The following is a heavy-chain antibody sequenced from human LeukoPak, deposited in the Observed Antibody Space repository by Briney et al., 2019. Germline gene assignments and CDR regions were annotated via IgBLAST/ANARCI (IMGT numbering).Heavy chain of an antibody. Sequence: SETLSLTCTVSGGSISSSSYYWGWIRQPPRKGLEWIGSIYYSGSTYYNPSLKSRVTISVDTSKNQFSLKLSSVTAADTAVYYCARRAQTLITMIVVVSYYFDYWGQGTLVTVSS. J-gene: IGHJ4*02. CDR1: GGSISSSSYY. CDR3: ARRAQTLITMIVVVSYYFDY. D-gene: IGHD3-22*01. V-gene: IGHV4-39*01. CDR2: IYYSGST.